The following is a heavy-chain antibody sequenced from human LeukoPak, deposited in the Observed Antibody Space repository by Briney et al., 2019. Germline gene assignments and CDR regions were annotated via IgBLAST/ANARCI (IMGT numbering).Heavy chain of an antibody. CDR2: ISYDGSNK. J-gene: IGHJ4*02. D-gene: IGHD1-20*01. V-gene: IGHV3-30-3*01. CDR3: ARDMGVTGSIPDY. CDR1: GFTFSSYA. Sequence: GGSLRLSCAASGFTFSSYAMHWVRQAPGKGLEWVAVISYDGSNKYYADSVKGRFTIPRDNSKNTLYLQMNSLRAEDTAVYYCARDMGVTGSIPDYWGQGTLVTVSS.